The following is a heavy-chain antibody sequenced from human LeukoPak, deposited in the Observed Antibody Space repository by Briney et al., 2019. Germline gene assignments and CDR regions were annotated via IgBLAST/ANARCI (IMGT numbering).Heavy chain of an antibody. Sequence: GESLKISCQGSGYTFTAYWIGWVRQMPGKGLEWMGIINPGDSDTRYSPSFQGQVTISADKSISTAYLQWSSLKASDTAMYYCATYAGSYSKFFQHWGQGTLVTVSS. CDR3: ATYAGSYSKFFQH. J-gene: IGHJ1*01. D-gene: IGHD3-10*01. CDR2: INPGDSDT. CDR1: GYTFTAYW. V-gene: IGHV5-51*01.